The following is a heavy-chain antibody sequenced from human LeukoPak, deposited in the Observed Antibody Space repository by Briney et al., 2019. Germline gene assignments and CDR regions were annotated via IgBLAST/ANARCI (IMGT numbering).Heavy chain of an antibody. CDR1: GFIFNDYG. J-gene: IGHJ5*02. CDR2: ISNDGGGT. D-gene: IGHD3-22*01. CDR3: AKGSSGYFVDL. V-gene: IGHV3-23*01. Sequence: GGSLRLSCAASGFIFNDYGLIWVRQAPGKGLEWVSAISNDGGGTNYADFVKGRFTISRDNSKNTLFLQMNSLRAEGTALYYCAKGSSGYFVDLWGQGTLVTVSS.